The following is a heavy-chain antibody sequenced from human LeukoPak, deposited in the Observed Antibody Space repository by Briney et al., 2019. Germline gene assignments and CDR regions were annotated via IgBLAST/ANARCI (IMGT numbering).Heavy chain of an antibody. V-gene: IGHV3-23*01. CDR1: GFTFSSYA. J-gene: IGHJ4*02. Sequence: GGSLRLSCAASGFTFSSYAMSWVRQAPGKGLEWVSTISGSGGTTYYADSVKGRFTISRDNSKNTLYLRMNSLRAEDTAVYYCAKDGPRPQLLSHFDYWGQGTLVTASS. D-gene: IGHD2-2*01. CDR2: ISGSGGTT. CDR3: AKDGPRPQLLSHFDY.